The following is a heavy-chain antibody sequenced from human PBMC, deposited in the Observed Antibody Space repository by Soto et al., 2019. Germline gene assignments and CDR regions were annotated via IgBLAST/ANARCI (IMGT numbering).Heavy chain of an antibody. CDR3: ARDGGPTYYYDSSGYYYFH. Sequence: QVQLVQSGAEVKKPGASVKVSCKASGYTFTSYGISWVRQAPGQGLEWMGWISAYNGNTNYAQKLQGRVTMNTDTTTSTAYMEQRSLRSDDTAVYYCARDGGPTYYYDSSGYYYFHWGQGTVVTVSS. V-gene: IGHV1-18*01. CDR1: GYTFTSYG. CDR2: ISAYNGNT. D-gene: IGHD3-22*01. J-gene: IGHJ4*02.